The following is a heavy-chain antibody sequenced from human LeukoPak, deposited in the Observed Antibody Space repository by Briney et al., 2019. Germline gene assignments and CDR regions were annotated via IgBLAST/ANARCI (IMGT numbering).Heavy chain of an antibody. CDR3: ANLLVGAAAGS. CDR2: ISSSSSYI. CDR1: GFTFSSYS. Sequence: SGGSLRLSCAASGFTFSSYSMNWVRQAPGKGLEWVSSISSSSSYIYYADSVKGRFTISRDNAKNSLYLQMNSLRAEDTAVYYCANLLVGAAAGSWGQGTLVTVSS. J-gene: IGHJ5*02. D-gene: IGHD6-13*01. V-gene: IGHV3-21*04.